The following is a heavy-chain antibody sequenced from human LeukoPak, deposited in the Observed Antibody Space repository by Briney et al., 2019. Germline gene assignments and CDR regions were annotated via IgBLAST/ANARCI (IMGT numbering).Heavy chain of an antibody. CDR1: GYTFTSYG. Sequence: ASVKVSCKASGYTFTSYGIGWVRQAPGQGLEWMGWISAYNGNTNYAQKLKGRVTMTTDTSTSTAYMELRSLRSDDTAVYYCARYYYGSGSAGYWGQGTLVTVSS. J-gene: IGHJ4*02. CDR3: ARYYYGSGSAGY. D-gene: IGHD3-10*01. V-gene: IGHV1-18*01. CDR2: ISAYNGNT.